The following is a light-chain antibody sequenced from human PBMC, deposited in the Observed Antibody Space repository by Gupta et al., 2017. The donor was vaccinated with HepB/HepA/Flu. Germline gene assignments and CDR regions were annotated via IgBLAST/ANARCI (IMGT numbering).Light chain of an antibody. V-gene: IGLV8-61*01. CDR2: STN. CDR3: MLYMGNQMRV. CDR1: SGSVSTTYY. J-gene: IGLJ2*01. Sequence: QTVVTQEPSFSVSPGGTVTLTCGLNSGSVSTTYYPSWYQQTPGQAPRTLIYSTNSRSSGVPDRVSGSIVGNKAALTITGAQADDESDYECMLYMGNQMRVFGGGTNLTVL.